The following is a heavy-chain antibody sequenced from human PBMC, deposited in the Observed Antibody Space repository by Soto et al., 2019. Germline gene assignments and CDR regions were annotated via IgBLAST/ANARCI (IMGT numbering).Heavy chain of an antibody. CDR2: ISGSSSYI. V-gene: IGHV3-21*01. J-gene: IGHJ3*02. D-gene: IGHD4-17*01. CDR3: ARQINGDYTAFDI. Sequence: GGSLRLSCAASVLTFSNYNMNWVRQAPGKRLEWVSSISGSSSYIYYADSLKGRFTISRDNAKNSLYLQMNTLRAEDTAVYYSARQINGDYTAFDIWGQGTLVTVSS. CDR1: VLTFSNYN.